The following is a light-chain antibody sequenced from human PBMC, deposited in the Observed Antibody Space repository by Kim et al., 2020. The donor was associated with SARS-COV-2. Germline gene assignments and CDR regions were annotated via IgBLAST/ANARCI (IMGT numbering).Light chain of an antibody. CDR3: QQYGSSYT. CDR2: GAS. Sequence: CLSPGERDTRSCRSSQSVSSSYLAWYQQKPGQAPRLLIYGASSRATGIPDRFSGSGSGTDFTLTISRLEPEDFAVYYCQQYGSSYTFGQGTKLEIK. CDR1: QSVSSSY. J-gene: IGKJ2*01. V-gene: IGKV3-20*01.